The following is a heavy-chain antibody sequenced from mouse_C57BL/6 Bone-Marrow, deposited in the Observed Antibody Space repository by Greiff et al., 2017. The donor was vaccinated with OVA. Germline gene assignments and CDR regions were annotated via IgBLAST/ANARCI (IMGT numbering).Heavy chain of an antibody. CDR3: ARWRDYDK. J-gene: IGHJ3*02. D-gene: IGHD2-4*01. V-gene: IGHV1-55*01. Sequence: QVQLKQPGAELVKPGASVKMSCKASGYTFTSYWITWVKQRPGQGLEWIGDIYPGCGSTNYNEKFKSKATLTVDTSSSTAYMQLSSLTSDDSAVYYCARWRDYDKWGQGTLVTVSA. CDR1: GYTFTSYW. CDR2: IYPGCGST.